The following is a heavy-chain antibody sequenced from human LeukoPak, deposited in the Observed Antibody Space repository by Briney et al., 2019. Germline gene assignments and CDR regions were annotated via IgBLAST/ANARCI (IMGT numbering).Heavy chain of an antibody. Sequence: GGSLRLSCAASGFTFSSYWMHWVRQTPGKGLVWVSRIDSDGSNTRYADSVKGRFTISRDNAKNTLYLQMNSLRVEDTAVYYCARESGGGGQGFDYWGQETLVTVSS. J-gene: IGHJ4*02. CDR1: GFTFSSYW. V-gene: IGHV3-74*01. CDR3: ARESGGGGQGFDY. D-gene: IGHD2-15*01. CDR2: IDSDGSNT.